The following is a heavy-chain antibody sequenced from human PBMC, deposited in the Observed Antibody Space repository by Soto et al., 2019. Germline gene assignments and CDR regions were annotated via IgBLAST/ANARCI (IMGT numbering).Heavy chain of an antibody. D-gene: IGHD2-2*01. V-gene: IGHV4-30-2*01. J-gene: IGHJ5*02. Sequence: QLQLQASGSGLVKPSQTLSLTCAVSGCSISSGGYSCSWIRQPPGKGLEWIGYIYHSGSTYYNPSIKSRVTISLDRSKNQFSLKLSSVTAADTAVYYCARVPDRWGQGTLVTVSS. CDR2: IYHSGST. CDR1: GCSISSGGYS. CDR3: ARVPDR.